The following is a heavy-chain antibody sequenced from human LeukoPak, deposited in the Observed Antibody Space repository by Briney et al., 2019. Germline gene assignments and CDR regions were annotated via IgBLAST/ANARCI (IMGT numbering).Heavy chain of an antibody. V-gene: IGHV4-61*01. CDR1: GGSISSSSYY. CDR3: ARGGYYGSGNDFRFDP. D-gene: IGHD3-10*01. CDR2: IHYTGST. J-gene: IGHJ5*02. Sequence: SETLSLTCNVSGGSISSSSYYWSWIRQSPGKGLECIGYIHYTGSTNYNPSLKSRVTISVETSKNQFSLKLKSVTAADTAVYYCARGGYYGSGNDFRFDPWGQGTLVTVSS.